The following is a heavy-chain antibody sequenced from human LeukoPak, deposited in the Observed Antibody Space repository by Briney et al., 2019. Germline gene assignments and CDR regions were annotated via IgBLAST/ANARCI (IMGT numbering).Heavy chain of an antibody. CDR3: ARGYYSSDY. Sequence: PGGSLRRSCAASGFTFSTYWMNWVRQAPGKGLEWVANIKQDGSQKYYVDSVEGRFTISRDNSKNSLYLQMNSLRAEDTAVYYCARGYYSSDYWGQGTLVTVSS. J-gene: IGHJ4*02. CDR1: GFTFSTYW. D-gene: IGHD3-10*01. V-gene: IGHV3-7*05. CDR2: IKQDGSQK.